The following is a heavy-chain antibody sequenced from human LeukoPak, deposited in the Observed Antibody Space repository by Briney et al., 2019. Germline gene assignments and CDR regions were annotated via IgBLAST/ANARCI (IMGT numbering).Heavy chain of an antibody. V-gene: IGHV3-30*02. D-gene: IGHD1-26*01. J-gene: IGHJ4*02. Sequence: GGSLRLSCAASGFTFSSYGMHWVRQAPGKGLEWVAFIRYDGSNKYYADSVKGRFTISRDNSKNTLYLQMNSLRAEDTAVYYCAKDISRGATVLGEVVDYWGQGTLVTISS. CDR3: AKDISRGATVLGEVVDY. CDR2: IRYDGSNK. CDR1: GFTFSSYG.